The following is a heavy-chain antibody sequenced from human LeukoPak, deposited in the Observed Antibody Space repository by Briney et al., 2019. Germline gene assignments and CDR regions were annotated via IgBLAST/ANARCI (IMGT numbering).Heavy chain of an antibody. J-gene: IGHJ4*02. V-gene: IGHV3-23*01. CDR1: GFSFSNYA. CDR3: ATGPMGRGVSYSFDY. CDR2: IGSGGST. Sequence: GGSLRLSCAGSGFSFSNYAMSWVRQAPGKGLEWVSVIGSGGSTYYSDSVKGWFTISRDNSKNTLYLQMNSLRAEDTAVYYCATGPMGRGVSYSFDYWGQGTLVTVSS. D-gene: IGHD3-10*01.